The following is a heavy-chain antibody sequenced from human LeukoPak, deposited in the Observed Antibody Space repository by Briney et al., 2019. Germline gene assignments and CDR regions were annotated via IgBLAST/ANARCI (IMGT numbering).Heavy chain of an antibody. J-gene: IGHJ4*02. CDR2: LFPGDSDT. D-gene: IGHD1-26*01. CDR1: GYSFTSYW. Sequence: ESLKISCKGSGYSFTSYWIGWVRQMPGKGLEWMGILFPGDSDTSYSPSFQGQVAISPARSLSTAYLQGSSLKASGRAIYYWARPYSGSYPHHLDSWGQGTLVTVSS. CDR3: ARPYSGSYPHHLDS. V-gene: IGHV5-51*01.